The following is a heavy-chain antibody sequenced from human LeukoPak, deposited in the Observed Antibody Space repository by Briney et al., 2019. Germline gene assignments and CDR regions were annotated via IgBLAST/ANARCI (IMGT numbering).Heavy chain of an antibody. CDR2: INPTTGDT. J-gene: IGHJ3*02. Sequence: GASVKVSCKASGYTFTSYYVHWVRQAPGQGLQWMGIINPTTGDTIYAQKFQGRVTMTRDMPTDTVYMELSSLRSEDTAVYYCARYGFSAVWQGGWHAFDIWGHGTMVTVSS. V-gene: IGHV1-46*01. CDR3: ARYGFSAVWQGGWHAFDI. CDR1: GYTFTSYY. D-gene: IGHD5-24*01.